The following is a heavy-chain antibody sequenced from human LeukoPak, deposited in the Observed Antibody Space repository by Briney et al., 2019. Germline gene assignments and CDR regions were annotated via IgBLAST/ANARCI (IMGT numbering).Heavy chain of an antibody. Sequence: GGSLRLSCAASGFTFSSYGMHWVRQAPGKGLEWVAVIWYDGSNKYYADSVKGRFTISRDNSKNTLYLQMNSLRAEDTAVYYCARDLGYCSSTSCYSPPTVDYWGQGTLVTVSS. CDR3: ARDLGYCSSTSCYSPPTVDY. V-gene: IGHV3-33*01. J-gene: IGHJ4*02. D-gene: IGHD2-2*01. CDR2: IWYDGSNK. CDR1: GFTFSSYG.